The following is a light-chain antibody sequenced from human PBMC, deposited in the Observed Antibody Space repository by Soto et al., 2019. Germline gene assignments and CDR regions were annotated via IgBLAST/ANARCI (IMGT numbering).Light chain of an antibody. CDR1: SSDVGSYGL. CDR2: EVA. Sequence: QSVLTQPASVSGSPGQSITISCTGTSSDVGSYGLVSWYQHHPGKAPKLIIYEVAKRPSGVSARFSGSQSGDTASLTISGLQAADEAYYYCCSRLFGGGTKLTVL. V-gene: IGLV2-23*02. J-gene: IGLJ2*01. CDR3: CSRL.